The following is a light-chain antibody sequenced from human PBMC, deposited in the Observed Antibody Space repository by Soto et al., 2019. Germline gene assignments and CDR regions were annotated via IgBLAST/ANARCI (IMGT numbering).Light chain of an antibody. J-gene: IGKJ1*01. CDR3: QQYGSSPSWT. V-gene: IGKV3-20*01. CDR1: QSVSSSY. CDR2: GAS. Sequence: EIVLTQSPGTLSLSPGERATLSCRASQSVSSSYLAWYQQKPGQAPRLLIYGASSRATGIPDRFSGSGSGTDFTLTISRLEPXDXXXXXCQQYGSSPSWTFGQGTKVXIK.